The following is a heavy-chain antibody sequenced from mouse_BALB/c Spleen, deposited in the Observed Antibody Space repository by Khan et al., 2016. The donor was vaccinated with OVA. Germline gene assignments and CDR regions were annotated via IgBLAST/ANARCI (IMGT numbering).Heavy chain of an antibody. CDR2: IYPYNDDT. J-gene: IGHJ2*01. CDR1: GYTFTSYV. Sequence: EVQFQESGPELVKPGASVKMSCKASGYTFTSYVMHWLRQKPGQGLEWIGYIYPYNDDTKYNEKFKGKATLTSDKSSSTAYMELSSLTSEDSAVYYCAKNYRYDVYFDYWGQGTTLTVSS. CDR3: AKNYRYDVYFDY. D-gene: IGHD2-14*01. V-gene: IGHV1S136*01.